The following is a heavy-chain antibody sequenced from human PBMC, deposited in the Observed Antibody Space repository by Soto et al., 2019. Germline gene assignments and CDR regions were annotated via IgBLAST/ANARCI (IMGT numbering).Heavy chain of an antibody. CDR1: GYTFTGYY. Sequence: QVQLVQSGAEVKKPGASVKVSCKASGYTFTGYYMHWVRQAPGQGLEWMGWINPNSGGTNYAQKLQGRVTMTRDTSISTAYMELSRLRSDDTAVYYCARDRRVAARSWFDPWGQGTLVTVSS. CDR2: INPNSGGT. V-gene: IGHV1-2*02. J-gene: IGHJ5*02. CDR3: ARDRRVAARSWFDP. D-gene: IGHD6-6*01.